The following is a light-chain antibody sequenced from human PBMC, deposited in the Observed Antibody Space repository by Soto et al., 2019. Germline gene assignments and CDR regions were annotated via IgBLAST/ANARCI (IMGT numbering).Light chain of an antibody. CDR3: AAWDDSLNGVV. Sequence: QPVLTQPPSASGTPGQRVTISCSGSSSNIGSNTVNWYQQLPGTAPKLLIYSNNQRPSGVPDRFSGSKSGTSASLAISGLQSEDEADYYCAAWDDSLNGVVFVGGTQVTV. J-gene: IGLJ2*01. CDR1: SSNIGSNT. CDR2: SNN. V-gene: IGLV1-44*01.